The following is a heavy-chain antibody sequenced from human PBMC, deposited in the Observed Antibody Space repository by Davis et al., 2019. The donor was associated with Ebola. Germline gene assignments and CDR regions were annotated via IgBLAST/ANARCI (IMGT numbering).Heavy chain of an antibody. CDR1: GGSLSSYY. D-gene: IGHD4-11*01. CDR2: IYYSGST. V-gene: IGHV4-59*01. Sequence: SETLSLTCTVSGGSLSSYYWSWIRQPPGKGLEWIGYIYYSGSTNYNPSLKSRVTISVHTSRNQFSLKLSSVTAADTAVYYCARGDYSFDYCGQGTLVTVSS. CDR3: ARGDYSFDY. J-gene: IGHJ4*02.